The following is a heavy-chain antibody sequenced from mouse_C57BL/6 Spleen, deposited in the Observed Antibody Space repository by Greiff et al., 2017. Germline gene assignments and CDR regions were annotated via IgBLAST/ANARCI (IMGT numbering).Heavy chain of an antibody. CDR2: INPSSGYT. CDR3: ASGDYDDGAWFAY. CDR1: GYTFTSYW. J-gene: IGHJ3*01. D-gene: IGHD2-4*01. Sequence: VQLQESGAELAKPGASVKLSCKASGYTFTSYWMHWVKQRPGQGLEWIGYINPSSGYTKYNQKFKDKATLTADKSSSTAYMQLSSLTCENSEDYYCASGDYDDGAWFAYWGQGTLVTVSA. V-gene: IGHV1-7*01.